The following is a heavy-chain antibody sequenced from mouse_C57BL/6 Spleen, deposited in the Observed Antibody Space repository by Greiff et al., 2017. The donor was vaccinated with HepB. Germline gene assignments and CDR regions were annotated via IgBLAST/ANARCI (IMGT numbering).Heavy chain of an antibody. V-gene: IGHV1-55*01. CDR3: ARGDYDFYAMDY. D-gene: IGHD2-4*01. Sequence: QVQLQHPGAELVKPGASVKMSCKASGYTFISYWITWVKQRPGQGLEWIGDIYPGSGSTNYNEKFKSKATLTVDTSSSTAYMQLSSLTSEDSAVYYCARGDYDFYAMDYWGQGTSVTVSS. CDR2: IYPGSGST. CDR1: GYTFISYW. J-gene: IGHJ4*01.